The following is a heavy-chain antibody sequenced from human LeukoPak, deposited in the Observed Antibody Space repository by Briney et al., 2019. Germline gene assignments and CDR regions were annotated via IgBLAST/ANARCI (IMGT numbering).Heavy chain of an antibody. J-gene: IGHJ4*02. V-gene: IGHV1-18*01. D-gene: IGHD4-17*01. CDR3: GRGSYGDPLFDY. CDR2: ISADNGDT. Sequence: ASVNVSSTPSVYTFTISGISWLRQAPGQGLDWMGWISADNGDTNYTQTLQGRVTMTTDTSTSTAYMGLRSLRPDDTAVYYCGRGSYGDPLFDYWGQGTLVTVSS. CDR1: VYTFTISG.